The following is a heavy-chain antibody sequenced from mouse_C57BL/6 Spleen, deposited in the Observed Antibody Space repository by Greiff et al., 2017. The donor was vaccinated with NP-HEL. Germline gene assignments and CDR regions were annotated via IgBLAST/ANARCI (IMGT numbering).Heavy chain of an antibody. CDR2: INPNNGGT. CDR3: ARPKLAGDYYYAMDY. CDR1: GYTFTDYN. Sequence: EVQLQQSGPELVKPGASVKIPCKASGYTFTDYNMDWVKQSHGKSLEWIGDINPNNGGTIYNQKFKGKATLTVDKSSSTAYMELRSLTSEDTAVYYCARPKLAGDYYYAMDYWGQGTSVTVSS. J-gene: IGHJ4*01. V-gene: IGHV1-18*01. D-gene: IGHD6-1*01.